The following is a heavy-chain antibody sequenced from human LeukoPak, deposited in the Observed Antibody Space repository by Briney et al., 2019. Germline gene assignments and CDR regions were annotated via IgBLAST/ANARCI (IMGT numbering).Heavy chain of an antibody. Sequence: GGSLRLSCAASGFTFSSYWMSWVRQAPGKGLECVANIKQDGSEKYYVDSVKGRFTISRDNAKNSLYLQMNSLRAEDTAVYYCARAPGYGAAYYFDYWGQGTLVTVSS. V-gene: IGHV3-7*01. CDR3: ARAPGYGAAYYFDY. CDR1: GFTFSSYW. J-gene: IGHJ4*02. CDR2: IKQDGSEK. D-gene: IGHD1-1*01.